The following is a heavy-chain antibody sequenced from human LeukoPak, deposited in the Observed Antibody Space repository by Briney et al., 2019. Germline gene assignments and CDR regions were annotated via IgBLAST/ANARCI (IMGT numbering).Heavy chain of an antibody. CDR3: ARDGLGTDMVPKPSDAFDI. CDR2: ISYDGSNK. D-gene: IGHD4/OR15-4a*01. J-gene: IGHJ3*02. V-gene: IGHV3-30-3*01. CDR1: GFTFSSYE. Sequence: PGGSLRLSCAASGFTFSSYEMNWVRQAPGKGLEWVAVISYDGSNKYYADSVKGRFTISRDSSKNALYLQMNSLRAEDTAVYYCARDGLGTDMVPKPSDAFDIWGQGTMVTVSS.